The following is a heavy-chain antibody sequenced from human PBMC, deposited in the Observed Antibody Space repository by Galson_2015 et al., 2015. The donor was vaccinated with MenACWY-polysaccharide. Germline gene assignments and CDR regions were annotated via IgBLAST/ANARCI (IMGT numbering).Heavy chain of an antibody. CDR3: ARTRIVAAHWFDC. CDR2: LNQDGSEK. J-gene: IGHJ4*02. Sequence: SLRLSCAASGFTFSNFWMSWVRQAPGKGLEWVASLNQDGSEKHYVDSVEGRFTVSRDNTKNSLYLQMNSLRAEDTAMYYCARTRIVAAHWFDCWGQGTLVPVSS. D-gene: IGHD1-26*01. V-gene: IGHV3-7*01. CDR1: GFTFSNFW.